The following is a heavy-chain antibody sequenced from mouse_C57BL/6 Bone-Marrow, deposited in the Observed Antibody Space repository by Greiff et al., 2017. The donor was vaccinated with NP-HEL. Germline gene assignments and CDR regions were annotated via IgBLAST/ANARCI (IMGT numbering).Heavy chain of an antibody. CDR1: GYTFTSYW. V-gene: IGHV1-52*01. Sequence: QVHLKQPGAELVRPGSSVKLSCKASGYTFTSYWMHWVKQRPIQGLEWIGNIDPSDSETHYNQKFKDKATLTVDKSSSTAYMQLSSLTSEDSAVYYCARGTVPHWYFDVWGTGTTVTVSS. J-gene: IGHJ1*03. CDR3: ARGTVPHWYFDV. CDR2: IDPSDSET. D-gene: IGHD1-1*01.